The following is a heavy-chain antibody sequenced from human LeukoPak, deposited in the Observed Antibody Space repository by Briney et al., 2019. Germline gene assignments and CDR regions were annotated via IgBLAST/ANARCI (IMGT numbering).Heavy chain of an antibody. CDR1: GFTFGDHA. Sequence: GGSLRLSCSASGFTFGDHAMSWVRQAPGKGLEWGGFIRSKGYGGTTEYAASVEGRFSLSRDDSKSFVYLQMSSLKTEDTAVYYCTRVRSGNDFDYWGQGTLVTVSS. V-gene: IGHV3-49*04. CDR2: IRSKGYGGTT. CDR3: TRVRSGNDFDY. J-gene: IGHJ4*02. D-gene: IGHD3-10*01.